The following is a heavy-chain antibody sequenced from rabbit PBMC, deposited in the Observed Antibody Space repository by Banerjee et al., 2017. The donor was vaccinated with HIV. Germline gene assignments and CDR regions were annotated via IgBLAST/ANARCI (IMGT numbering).Heavy chain of an antibody. CDR1: GFSLSSYW. CDR2: IYTGSSGST. V-gene: IGHV1S45*01. D-gene: IGHD1-1*01. CDR3: ARRVPTSGDYVAFNL. Sequence: EESGGGLVQPEGSLTLTCKASGFSLSSYWICWVRQAPGKGLEWIACIYTGSSGSTYYASWAKGRFTISKTSSTTVTLQMTSLTAADTATYFCARRVPTSGDYVAFNLWGPGTLVTVS. J-gene: IGHJ4*01.